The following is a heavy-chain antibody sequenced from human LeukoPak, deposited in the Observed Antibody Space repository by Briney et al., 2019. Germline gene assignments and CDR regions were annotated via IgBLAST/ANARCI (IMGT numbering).Heavy chain of an antibody. Sequence: SETLSLTCTVSGGSISSYYWSWIRQPAGKGLEWIGRIYTSGSTNYNPSLKSRVTMSVDTSKNQFSLKLSSVTAADTAVYYCARDLKQLGGVYAFDIWGQGIMVTVSS. D-gene: IGHD6-6*01. CDR1: GGSISSYY. CDR2: IYTSGST. V-gene: IGHV4-4*07. J-gene: IGHJ3*02. CDR3: ARDLKQLGGVYAFDI.